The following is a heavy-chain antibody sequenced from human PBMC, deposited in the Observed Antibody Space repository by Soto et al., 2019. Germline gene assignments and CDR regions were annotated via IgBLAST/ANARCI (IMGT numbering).Heavy chain of an antibody. Sequence: QVQLVQSGAEVKKPGSSVKVSCKASGGTFSSYAISWVRQAPGQGLEWMGGIIPIFGTANYAQTFQGRVTITADESTSTAYMELSSLRSEDTAVYYCARAIRDCPLCRDGDNYEDYWGQGTLVTVSS. CDR2: IIPIFGTA. J-gene: IGHJ4*02. CDR1: GGTFSSYA. CDR3: ARAIRDCPLCRDGDNYEDY. D-gene: IGHD2-21*01. V-gene: IGHV1-69*01.